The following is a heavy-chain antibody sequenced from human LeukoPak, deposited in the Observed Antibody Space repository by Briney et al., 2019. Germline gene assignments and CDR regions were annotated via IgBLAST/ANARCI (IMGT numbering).Heavy chain of an antibody. CDR2: VESVGTKT. D-gene: IGHD3-16*01. J-gene: IGHJ3*01. Sequence: GGSLRLSCAASGFTFTDYWKHWVRQAPGKGLVWVSRVESVGTKTIYADSVRGRFTISRDNAKNSLYLQINSLRAEDTAVYYCARGGRDHAFDVWGQGTMVTVSS. CDR1: GFTFTDYW. V-gene: IGHV3-74*01. CDR3: ARGGRDHAFDV.